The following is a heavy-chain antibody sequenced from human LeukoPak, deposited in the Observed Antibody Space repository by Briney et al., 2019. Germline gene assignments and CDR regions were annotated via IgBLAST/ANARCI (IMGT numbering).Heavy chain of an antibody. J-gene: IGHJ4*02. CDR1: GGTFSSYA. Sequence: GSSVKVSCKASGGTFSSYAISWVRQAPGQGLEWMGRIIPIFGTANYAQKFQGRVTITTDESTSTAYMELSSLRSEDTGVYYCARDIAVAGIDYWGQGTLVTVSS. CDR2: IIPIFGTA. D-gene: IGHD6-19*01. V-gene: IGHV1-69*05. CDR3: ARDIAVAGIDY.